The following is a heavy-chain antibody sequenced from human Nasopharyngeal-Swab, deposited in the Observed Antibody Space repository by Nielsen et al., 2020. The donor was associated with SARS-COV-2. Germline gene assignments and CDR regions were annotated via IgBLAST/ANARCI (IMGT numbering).Heavy chain of an antibody. CDR3: AKDMGIAGDSFDY. CDR2: ISYDGSNK. CDR1: GFTFSSYG. Sequence: GESLKISCAASGFTFSSYGMHWVRQAPGKGLEWVAVISYDGSNKYYADSVKGRFTISRDNSKNTLYLQMNSLRAEDTAVYYCAKDMGIAGDSFDYWGQGTLVTVSS. V-gene: IGHV3-30*18. J-gene: IGHJ4*02. D-gene: IGHD6-13*01.